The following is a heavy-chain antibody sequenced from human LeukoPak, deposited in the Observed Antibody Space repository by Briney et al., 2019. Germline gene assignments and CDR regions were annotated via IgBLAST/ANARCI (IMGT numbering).Heavy chain of an antibody. D-gene: IGHD1-1*01. Sequence: PSETLSLTCAVYGGSFSAYYWSWIRQPPGKGLEWIGEINHSGSTNYNPPLKSRVTISVDTSKNQFSLKLSSVTAADTAVYYCARVAPERDLNLDYWGQGTLVTVSS. V-gene: IGHV4-34*01. CDR1: GGSFSAYY. CDR2: INHSGST. J-gene: IGHJ4*02. CDR3: ARVAPERDLNLDY.